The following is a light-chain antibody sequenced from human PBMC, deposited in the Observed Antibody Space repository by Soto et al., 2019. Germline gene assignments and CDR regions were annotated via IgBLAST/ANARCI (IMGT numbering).Light chain of an antibody. CDR1: QSVTANY. Sequence: EIVLTQSPGTLSLSPGDRATLSCRASQSVTANYLAWYQRKPGQAPRLLIYGASNRATDIPARFSGGGSGTDFTLTITRLEPEDFAVYYCQQYDSSPTTFGQGTKVEI. CDR2: GAS. CDR3: QQYDSSPTT. J-gene: IGKJ1*01. V-gene: IGKV3-20*01.